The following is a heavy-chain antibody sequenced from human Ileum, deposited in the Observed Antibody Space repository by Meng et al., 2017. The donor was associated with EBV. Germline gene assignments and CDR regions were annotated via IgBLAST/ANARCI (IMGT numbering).Heavy chain of an antibody. CDR1: GASISSNSFY. CDR2: IYYSGST. J-gene: IGHJ4*02. V-gene: IGHV4-39*07. Sequence: QLQLQEAGPGLVKPSETLSLNCTVSGASISSNSFYWGWIRQPPGKGLAYIGSIYYSGSTYYNPSLKSRLTISVDTSKNQFSLKLSSVTAADTAVYYCARVHKLCDYWGQGTLGTVSS. D-gene: IGHD1-1*01. CDR3: ARVHKLCDY.